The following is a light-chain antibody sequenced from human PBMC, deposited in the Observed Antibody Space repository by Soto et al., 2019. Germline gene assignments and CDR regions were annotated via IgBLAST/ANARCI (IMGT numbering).Light chain of an antibody. CDR3: QQYNSWPET. CDR1: QSVSSSY. J-gene: IGKJ1*01. V-gene: IGKV3-15*01. CDR2: DAS. Sequence: EMVLTQSPGTLSLSPGERATLSCRASQSVSSSYLAWYQQKPGQAPRLFLYDASTRATGIPARCSGKGSWTEFTLTISSLQSEDFAVYYCQQYNSWPETFGQGTKVDI.